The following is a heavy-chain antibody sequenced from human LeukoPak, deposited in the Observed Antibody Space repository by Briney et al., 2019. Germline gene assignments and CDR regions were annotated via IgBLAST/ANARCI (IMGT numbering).Heavy chain of an antibody. CDR3: ARAGLTSVNSWFDL. J-gene: IGHJ5*02. CDR1: GGYISSSSRY. Sequence: KPSETLSLTCSVSGGYISSSSRYWGWIRQSPGKGLECIGSSKYSENTYYNPSLKSRDTISTDTSKNQFSLNLSSVTAADTAVYYCARAGLTSVNSWFDLWGQGTLVTVSS. D-gene: IGHD4-11*01. CDR2: SKYSENT. V-gene: IGHV4-39*07.